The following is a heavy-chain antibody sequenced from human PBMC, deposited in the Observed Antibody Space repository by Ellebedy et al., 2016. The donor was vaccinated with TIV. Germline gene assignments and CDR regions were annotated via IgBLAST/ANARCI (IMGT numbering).Heavy chain of an antibody. J-gene: IGHJ4*02. V-gene: IGHV3-53*05. CDR3: AKFPYYYDSSGYSF. D-gene: IGHD3-22*01. CDR1: GFTVSSNY. Sequence: GESLKISCAASGFTVSSNYMSLVRRAPGQGLGWGSVIYGGGNTDYAEHVEGRFTISRDNSKNTLYLRMNSLRAEDTAVYYCAKFPYYYDSSGYSFWGQGTLVTVSS. CDR2: IYGGGNT.